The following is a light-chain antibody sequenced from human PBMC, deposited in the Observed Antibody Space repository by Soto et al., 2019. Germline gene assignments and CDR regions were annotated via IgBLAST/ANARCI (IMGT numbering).Light chain of an antibody. J-gene: IGKJ1*01. Sequence: DIQMTQSPSSLSASVGDRVTITCRASQGISNYLAWYQQKPGKVPKLLIYAASTLQSGVPSRFSGSGSGTDFTLTSSSLQHEDVATYYCQKYNSAPRTFGQGTKVEIK. CDR3: QKYNSAPRT. CDR1: QGISNY. CDR2: AAS. V-gene: IGKV1-27*01.